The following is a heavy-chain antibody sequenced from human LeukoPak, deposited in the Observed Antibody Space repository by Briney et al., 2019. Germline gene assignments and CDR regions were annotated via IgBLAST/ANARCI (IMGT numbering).Heavy chain of an antibody. CDR3: AKDPRAGSGWGSFDY. D-gene: IGHD6-19*01. V-gene: IGHV3-23*01. Sequence: GGSLRLSCAASGFTFRSYAMSWVRQAPGKGLEWVSGISGSGDSTYYADSVKGRFSISRDNSKNTLWLQMNSLKDEDTAVYYCAKDPRAGSGWGSFDYWGQETLVTVSS. CDR1: GFTFRSYA. J-gene: IGHJ4*02. CDR2: ISGSGDST.